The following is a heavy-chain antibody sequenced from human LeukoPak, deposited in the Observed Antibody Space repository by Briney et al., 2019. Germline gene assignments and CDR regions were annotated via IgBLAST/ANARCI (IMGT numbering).Heavy chain of an antibody. J-gene: IGHJ5*02. CDR3: ARGLGIGWFDP. Sequence: ASVKVSCKASGYTFTSYYMHWVRQAPGQGLEWMGIINPSGVSTIYAQIFQGRVTMTRDTSTSTVYMALSSLRSEDTAVYYCARGLGIGWFDPWGQGTLVTVSS. D-gene: IGHD7-27*01. CDR2: INPSGVST. CDR1: GYTFTSYY. V-gene: IGHV1-46*01.